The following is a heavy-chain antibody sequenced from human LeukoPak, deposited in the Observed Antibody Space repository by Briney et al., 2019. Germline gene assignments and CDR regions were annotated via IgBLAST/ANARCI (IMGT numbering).Heavy chain of an antibody. J-gene: IGHJ4*02. CDR2: INPNSGGT. CDR1: GYTFTGYY. D-gene: IGHD3-22*01. Sequence: ASVKVSCKASGYTFTGYYMHWVRQAPGQGLEWMGWINPNSGGTNYAQKFQGRVTMTEDTSTDTAYMELSSLRSEDTAVYYCATPGPSDYYDSSGYYTRFDYWGQGTLVTVSS. V-gene: IGHV1-2*02. CDR3: ATPGPSDYYDSSGYYTRFDY.